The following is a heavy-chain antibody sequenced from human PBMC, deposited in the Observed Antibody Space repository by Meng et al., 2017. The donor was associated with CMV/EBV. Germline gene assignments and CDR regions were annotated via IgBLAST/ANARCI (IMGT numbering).Heavy chain of an antibody. CDR1: GFTFSSYS. D-gene: IGHD3-22*01. J-gene: IGHJ4*02. V-gene: IGHV3-21*01. CDR2: ISSSSSYI. Sequence: GESLKISCAASGFTFSSYSMNWVRQAPGKGLEWVSSISSSSSYINYADSVKGRFTISRDNAKNSLYLQMNSLRAEDTAVYYCARDGDYYDSVNFDYWGQGTLVTVSS. CDR3: ARDGDYYDSVNFDY.